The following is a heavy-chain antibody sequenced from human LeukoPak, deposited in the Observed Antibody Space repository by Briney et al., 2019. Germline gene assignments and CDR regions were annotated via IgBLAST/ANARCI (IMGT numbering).Heavy chain of an antibody. J-gene: IGHJ5*02. V-gene: IGHV1-24*01. D-gene: IGHD3-16*01. CDR2: FDPEDGET. Sequence: ASVKVSCKVSGYTLTELSMHWVRQAPGKGLEWMGGFDPEDGETIYAQKFQGRVTMTRNTSISTAYMDLSSLTSEDTAVYYCTIGKLASRRGSWFDPWGQGTLVTVSS. CDR3: TIGKLASRRGSWFDP. CDR1: GYTLTELS.